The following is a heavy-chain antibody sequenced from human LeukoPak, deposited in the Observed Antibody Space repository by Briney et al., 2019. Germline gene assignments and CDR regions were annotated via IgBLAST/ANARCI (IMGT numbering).Heavy chain of an antibody. J-gene: IGHJ6*02. V-gene: IGHV3-23*01. Sequence: GGSLRLSCAASGFTFNTYAMSWVRQAPGKGLEWVSAISPSGGITYYEDSVKGRFTISRDNSKNTLYLQMNSLRAEDTAVYYCAKGVNYFVLEYWGQGTTVTVSS. CDR3: AKGVNYFVLEY. CDR1: GFTFNTYA. CDR2: ISPSGGIT. D-gene: IGHD3-10*02.